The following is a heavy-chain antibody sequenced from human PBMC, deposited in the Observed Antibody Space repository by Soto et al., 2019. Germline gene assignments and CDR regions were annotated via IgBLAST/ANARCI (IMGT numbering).Heavy chain of an antibody. V-gene: IGHV3-23*01. CDR2: ISGSGGST. J-gene: IGHJ6*02. Sequence: GGSLRLSCAASGFTFSSYAMSWVRQAPGKGLEWVSAISGSGGSTYYADSVKGRLTISRDNSKNTLYLQMNSLRAEDTAVYYCAKDHVVGEADYYYGMDVWGQGTTVTVSS. CDR1: GFTFSSYA. D-gene: IGHD1-26*01. CDR3: AKDHVVGEADYYYGMDV.